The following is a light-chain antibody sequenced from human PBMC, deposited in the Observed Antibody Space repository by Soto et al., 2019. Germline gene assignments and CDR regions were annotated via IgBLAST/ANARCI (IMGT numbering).Light chain of an antibody. J-gene: IGLJ3*02. CDR2: DVS. Sequence: QSALTQPRSVSGPPGQSVSISCSGTSSDVGTYNYVSWYQQHPGKAPKLMIYDVSKRPSGVPDRFSGSKSGNTASLTISGLQAEDEADYYCGTWDKSLSAGVFGGGTKLTVL. CDR1: SSDVGTYNY. CDR3: GTWDKSLSAGV. V-gene: IGLV2-11*01.